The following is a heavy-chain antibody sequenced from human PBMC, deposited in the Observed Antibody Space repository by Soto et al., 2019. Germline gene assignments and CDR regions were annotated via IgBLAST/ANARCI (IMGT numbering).Heavy chain of an antibody. Sequence: GPTLVNPKHTLILTCAFSGFSLSRKGMSVSWIRQPPGKGLELLARIDSEKEKTYSPSLRTRRTVSKGTSKIKVVLTLTSMDPVDEATDYYTRSSNWKYEYYFDYWGQGTLVTVSS. CDR3: TRSSNWKYEYYFDY. CDR2: IDSEKEK. CDR1: GFSLSRKGMS. J-gene: IGHJ4*02. V-gene: IGHV2-70*11. D-gene: IGHD1-7*01.